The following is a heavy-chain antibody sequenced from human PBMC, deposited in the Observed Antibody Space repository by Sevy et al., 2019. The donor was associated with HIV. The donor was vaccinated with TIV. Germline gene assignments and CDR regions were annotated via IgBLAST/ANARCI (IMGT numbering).Heavy chain of an antibody. CDR2: INPDSGGP. CDR3: VRDDRDGYFDY. J-gene: IGHJ4*02. V-gene: IGHV1-2*02. CDR1: GYTFTDYY. Sequence: ASVKVSCKDSGYTFTDYYMHWVRQAPGQGLEWMGWINPDSGGPNYAPKFQGRVTLTRDTSISTAYMELSRLKSDDTAVYYCVRDDRDGYFDYWGQGTLVTVSS.